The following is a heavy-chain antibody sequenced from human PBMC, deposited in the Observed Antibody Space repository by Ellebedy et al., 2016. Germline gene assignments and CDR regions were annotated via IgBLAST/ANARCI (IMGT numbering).Heavy chain of an antibody. D-gene: IGHD6-13*01. CDR2: ISGSGGST. CDR3: AKDIGQVGSWYPLDY. J-gene: IGHJ4*02. V-gene: IGHV3-23*01. Sequence: GGSLRLXCAASGFTFSSYAMSWVRQAPGKGLEWVSAISGSGGSTYYADSVKGRFTISRDNSKNSLYLQMNSLRAEDTALYYCAKDIGQVGSWYPLDYWGQGTLVTVSS. CDR1: GFTFSSYA.